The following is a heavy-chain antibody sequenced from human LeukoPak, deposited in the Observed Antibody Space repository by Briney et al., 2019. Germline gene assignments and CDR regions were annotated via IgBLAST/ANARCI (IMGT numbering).Heavy chain of an antibody. CDR2: VYYTGSS. Sequence: SETLSLTCSVSSGSINTYYWSWTRQPPGKGLEWIGFVYYTGSSIYNPSLKSRVTISVDTSKNQFSLRLSSVTAADTAVYYCARQSYYYDSSYYYYGMDVWGQGTTVTVSS. CDR1: SGSINTYY. CDR3: ARQSYYYDSSYYYYGMDV. V-gene: IGHV4-59*08. J-gene: IGHJ6*02. D-gene: IGHD3-22*01.